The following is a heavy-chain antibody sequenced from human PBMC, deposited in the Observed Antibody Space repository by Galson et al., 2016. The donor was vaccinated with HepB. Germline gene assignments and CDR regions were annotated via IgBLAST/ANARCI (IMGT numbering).Heavy chain of an antibody. V-gene: IGHV3-7*04. Sequence: SLRLSCAASRLTFSTYWMTWVRQAPGNGLEWVANINQNGGRTDYVDSVKGRFTISRDNAKNSLYLQMNSLRPEDTAIYYCARDRSPAQANNWYGALDIWGQGTLVTVSS. D-gene: IGHD1-14*01. CDR2: INQNGGRT. J-gene: IGHJ3*02. CDR1: RLTFSTYW. CDR3: ARDRSPAQANNWYGALDI.